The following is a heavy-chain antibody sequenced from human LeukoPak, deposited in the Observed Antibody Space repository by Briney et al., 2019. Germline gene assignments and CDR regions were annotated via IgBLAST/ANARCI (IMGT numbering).Heavy chain of an antibody. V-gene: IGHV4-59*01. CDR1: GGSISTYY. J-gene: IGHJ4*02. CDR2: NNHRGSA. D-gene: IGHD3-10*01. CDR3: AREFGSGFYC. Sequence: SETLSLTCTVSGGSISTYYWNWIWQPPGRGLEWIAYNNHRGSANYNHSLRSRVSISVDTSKNQFSLNLSSVTAADTAVYYCAREFGSGFYCWGQGILVTVSS.